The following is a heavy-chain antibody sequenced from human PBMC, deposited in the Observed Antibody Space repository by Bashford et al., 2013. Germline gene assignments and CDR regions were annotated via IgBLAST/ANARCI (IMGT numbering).Heavy chain of an antibody. CDR1: GFSFDDYS. Sequence: GGSLRLSCAASGFSFDDYSMDWVRQAPGKGLEWVSRINWSSDRLAYADSVKGRFTISRDNARKSLYLQMNSLRPEDTAFYYCVKESYDSSGRFDFWGQGTLVTVSS. V-gene: IGHV3-9*01. D-gene: IGHD3-22*01. CDR2: INWSSDRL. CDR3: VKESYDSSGRFDF. J-gene: IGHJ4*02.